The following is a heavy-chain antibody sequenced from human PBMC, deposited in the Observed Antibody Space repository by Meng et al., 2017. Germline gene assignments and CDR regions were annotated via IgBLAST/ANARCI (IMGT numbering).Heavy chain of an antibody. V-gene: IGHV3-48*03. CDR1: GFTFSSYE. D-gene: IGHD3-10*01. J-gene: IGHJ3*02. Sequence: GGSLRLSCAASGFTFSSYEMNWVRQAPGEGLEWVSYISSSGSTIYYADSVKGRFTISRDNAKNSLYLQMNSLRAEDTAVYYCASPGELLWFGELLGRGAFTIWGRETMVTVSS. CDR2: ISSSGSTI. CDR3: ASPGELLWFGELLGRGAFTI.